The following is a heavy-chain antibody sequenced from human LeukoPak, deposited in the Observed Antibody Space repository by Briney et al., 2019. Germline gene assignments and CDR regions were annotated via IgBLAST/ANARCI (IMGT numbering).Heavy chain of an antibody. CDR1: SGSISSSIYY. Sequence: SETLSLTCTVSSGSISSSIYYWSWVRQPPGKGLEWIASMYYTGSSYYNPSLKSRVTISLDTSKNQFSLKMTSVTAADTAVYFCTGERNGSPHYWGQGTQVTVSS. V-gene: IGHV4-39*07. CDR3: TGERNGSPHY. D-gene: IGHD5-24*01. CDR2: MYYTGSS. J-gene: IGHJ4*02.